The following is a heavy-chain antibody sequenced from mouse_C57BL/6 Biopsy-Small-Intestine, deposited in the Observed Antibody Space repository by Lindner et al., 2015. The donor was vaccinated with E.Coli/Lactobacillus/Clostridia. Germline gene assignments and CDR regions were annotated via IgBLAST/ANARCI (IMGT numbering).Heavy chain of an antibody. Sequence: VQLQESGGGLVKPGGSLKLSCAASGFTFSDYGMYWVRQAPEKGLEWVAYINSGSSTIYYVDTVKGRFTISRDNAKNTLFLQMTSLRSEDTAMYYCARPTGTGYFDVWGTGTTVTVSS. D-gene: IGHD4-1*01. CDR1: GFTFSDYG. CDR3: ARPTGTGYFDV. V-gene: IGHV5-17*01. CDR2: INSGSSTI. J-gene: IGHJ1*03.